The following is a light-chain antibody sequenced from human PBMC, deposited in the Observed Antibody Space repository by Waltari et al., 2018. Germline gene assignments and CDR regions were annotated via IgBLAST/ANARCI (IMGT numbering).Light chain of an antibody. J-gene: IGKJ1*01. CDR1: QTIESGYNTKNY. CDR2: WAS. CDR3: QQYFNFPRT. V-gene: IGKV4-1*01. Sequence: DIVMTQSPASLAVSLGERATINCKSSQTIESGYNTKNYLAWYRQKPGQPPTLLIYWASTRESGVPDRFSGSGSGTDFTLTINNLQAEDVAVYFCQQYFNFPRTFGQGTRVEIK.